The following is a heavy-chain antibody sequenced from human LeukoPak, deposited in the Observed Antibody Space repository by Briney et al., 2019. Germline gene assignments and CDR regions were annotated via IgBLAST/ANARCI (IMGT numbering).Heavy chain of an antibody. CDR3: ARDSGIAVAGTGAFDI. J-gene: IGHJ3*02. V-gene: IGHV3-48*03. CDR2: ISSSGSTI. D-gene: IGHD6-19*01. CDR1: RFTFSDHG. Sequence: GGSLRLSCAASRFTFSDHGMHWVRQAPGKGLEWVSYISSSGSTIYYADSVKGRFTISRDNAKNSLYLQMNSLRAEDTAVYYCARDSGIAVAGTGAFDIWGQGTMVTVSS.